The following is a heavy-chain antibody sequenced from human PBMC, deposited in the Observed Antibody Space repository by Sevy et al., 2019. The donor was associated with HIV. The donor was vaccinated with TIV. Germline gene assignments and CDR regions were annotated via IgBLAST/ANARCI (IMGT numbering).Heavy chain of an antibody. CDR1: GGSISSYY. D-gene: IGHD3-3*01. J-gene: IGHJ3*02. V-gene: IGHV4-59*01. CDR2: IYYSGST. Sequence: SETLSLTCTVSGGSISSYYWSWIRQPPGKGLEWIGYIYYSGSTNYNPSLKSRVTISVDTSKNQFSLKLSSVTAADTAVYYCARLPGNYDFWSGYADAFDIWGQGTMVTVSS. CDR3: ARLPGNYDFWSGYADAFDI.